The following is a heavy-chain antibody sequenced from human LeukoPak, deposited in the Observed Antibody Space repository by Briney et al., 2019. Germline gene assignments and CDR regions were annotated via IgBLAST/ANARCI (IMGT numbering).Heavy chain of an antibody. D-gene: IGHD5-18*01. Sequence: PGGSLRLSCAASGFTFSSYGMHWVRQAPGKGLEWVAFIRYDGSNKYYADSVKGRFTISRDNSKNTLYLQMNSLRAEDTAVYYCAKVQTRYSYGSHYFDYWGQGTLVTVSS. J-gene: IGHJ4*02. V-gene: IGHV3-30*02. CDR2: IRYDGSNK. CDR1: GFTFSSYG. CDR3: AKVQTRYSYGSHYFDY.